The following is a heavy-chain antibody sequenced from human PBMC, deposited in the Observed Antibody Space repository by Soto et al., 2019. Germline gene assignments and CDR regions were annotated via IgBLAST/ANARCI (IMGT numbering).Heavy chain of an antibody. V-gene: IGHV3-11*01. D-gene: IGHD1-26*01. CDR1: GFTFSDYY. J-gene: IGHJ4*02. CDR3: AREPGGGGYGD. Sequence: QVQLVESGGGLVKPGGSLRLSCAASGFTFSDYYMSWIRQAPGKGLEWVSYINRSGSSIYYAESVKGRFTISRDNAKNSLYRQVNSRRAAVPAVYYCAREPGGGGYGDWGQGTMVTVSS. CDR2: INRSGSSI.